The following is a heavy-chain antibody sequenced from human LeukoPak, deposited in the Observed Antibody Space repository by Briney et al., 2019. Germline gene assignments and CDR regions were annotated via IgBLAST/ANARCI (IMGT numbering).Heavy chain of an antibody. V-gene: IGHV4-39*07. CDR1: GGSLSSSSYY. J-gene: IGHJ6*03. CDR3: AREVLLNYYYMDV. D-gene: IGHD3-10*01. CDR2: IYYSGSI. Sequence: SETLSLTCIVSGGSLSSSSYYWGWIRQPPGKGLEWIGNIYYSGSIYYNPSLKSRVTISVDTSKNQFSLKLSSVTAADTAVYYCAREVLLNYYYMDVWGKGTTVTVSS.